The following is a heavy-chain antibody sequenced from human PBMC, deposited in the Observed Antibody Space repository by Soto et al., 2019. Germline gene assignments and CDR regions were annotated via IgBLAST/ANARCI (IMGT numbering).Heavy chain of an antibody. V-gene: IGHV4-59*01. Sequence: SETLSLTCTVSGGSIRSYYWSWIRQPPRKRLEWIGYIYYSGSTNYNPSLKSRVTISVDTSKNQLSLKLSSVTAADTVVYYCATGGGRFNYGMDVWGQGTTVTVSS. D-gene: IGHD3-10*01. CDR3: ATGGGRFNYGMDV. J-gene: IGHJ6*02. CDR2: IYYSGST. CDR1: GGSIRSYY.